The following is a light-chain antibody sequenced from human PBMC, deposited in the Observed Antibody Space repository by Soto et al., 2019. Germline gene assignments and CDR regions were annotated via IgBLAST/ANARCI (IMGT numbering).Light chain of an antibody. J-gene: IGKJ5*01. CDR3: QQYESLPLT. CDR1: QSVSSSY. V-gene: IGKV3-20*01. CDR2: DAS. Sequence: ENVLTQSPGTPSLSPGERATLSCRASQSVSSSYLAWYQQKAGQAPRLLIYDASNRATGIPARFSGSGSGTDFTLTISSLEPEDFATYYCQQYESLPLTFGQGTRLEIK.